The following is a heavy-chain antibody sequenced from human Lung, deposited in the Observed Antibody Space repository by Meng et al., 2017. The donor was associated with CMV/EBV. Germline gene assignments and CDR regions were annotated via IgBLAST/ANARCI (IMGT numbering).Heavy chain of an antibody. Sequence: SETXSLXCAVSGGSFSHNYWSWIRQPPGKGLEWIGEVNHRGSSNYNPSLMSRVTISVDTSKKQCSLKMSSVTAADTAVYYCAREAAGDYDSSGPVDYWGQGTXVTVDS. CDR2: VNHRGSS. CDR3: AREAAGDYDSSGPVDY. D-gene: IGHD3-22*01. CDR1: GGSFSHNY. J-gene: IGHJ4*02. V-gene: IGHV4-34*01.